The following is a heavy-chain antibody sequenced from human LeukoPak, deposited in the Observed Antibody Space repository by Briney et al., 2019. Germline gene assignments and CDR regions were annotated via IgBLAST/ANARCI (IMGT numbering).Heavy chain of an antibody. D-gene: IGHD5-18*01. J-gene: IGHJ4*02. Sequence: SETLSLTCTVSGGSISSYCWSWIRQPPGKGLEWIGYIYYSGSTNYNPSLKSRVTISVDTSKNQFSLKLSSVTAADTAVYYCARGGRLDTFDYWGQGTLVTVSS. CDR3: ARGGRLDTFDY. V-gene: IGHV4-59*01. CDR1: GGSISSYC. CDR2: IYYSGST.